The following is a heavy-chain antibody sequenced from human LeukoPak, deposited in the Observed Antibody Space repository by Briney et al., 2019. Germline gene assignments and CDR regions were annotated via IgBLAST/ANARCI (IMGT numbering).Heavy chain of an antibody. CDR3: AKHEEVGGPTSFDY. D-gene: IGHD3-3*01. J-gene: IGHJ4*02. CDR1: GYSISSGYY. Sequence: PSETLSLTCAVSGYSISSGYYWGWIRQPPGKGLEWIGSIYHSGSTYYNPSLKSRVTISVDTSKNQFSLKLSSVNAAGTAVYYCAKHEEVGGPTSFDYSSQGTLVTVSS. V-gene: IGHV4-38-2*01. CDR2: IYHSGST.